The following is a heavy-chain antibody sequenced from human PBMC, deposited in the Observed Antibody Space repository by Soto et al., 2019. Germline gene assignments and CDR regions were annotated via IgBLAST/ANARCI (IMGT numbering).Heavy chain of an antibody. Sequence: SATLSLTCTVSGGSISSSSSYWGWIRQPPGKKLEWIGRIYYSGSTYYNPSLKSRVTISVDTSKNQFSLKLSSVTAADTAVYYCARHSFSYDFWSGYHTPFGDWGERTLFTVSS. J-gene: IGHJ4*02. D-gene: IGHD3-3*01. V-gene: IGHV4-39*01. CDR1: GGSISSSSSY. CDR3: ARHSFSYDFWSGYHTPFGD. CDR2: IYYSGST.